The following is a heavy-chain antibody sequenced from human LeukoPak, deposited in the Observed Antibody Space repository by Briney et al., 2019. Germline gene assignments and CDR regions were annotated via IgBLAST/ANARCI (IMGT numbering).Heavy chain of an antibody. CDR2: IYTTGST. J-gene: IGHJ5*02. Sequence: SETLSLTCTVSGCSITSYYWSWIRQPAGKGLEWIGHIYTTGSTNYNPSLKSRVTIPLDTSKNHFSLKLSSVTAADTAVYYCARGAYFYGSGINWFDPWGQGTLITVSS. V-gene: IGHV4-4*07. D-gene: IGHD3-10*01. CDR3: ARGAYFYGSGINWFDP. CDR1: GCSITSYY.